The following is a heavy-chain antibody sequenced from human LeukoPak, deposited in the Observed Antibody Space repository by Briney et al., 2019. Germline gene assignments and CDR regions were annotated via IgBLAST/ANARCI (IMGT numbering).Heavy chain of an antibody. CDR3: ARARNWDFDY. CDR1: GGSISNSY. Sequence: SETLSLTCTVSGGSISNSYWRWIRQPAGKGLELIGRIHTSGSTNNSPSLKSRVTMSVDTSKNQFSLKISSVTAADTAVYYCARARNWDFDYWGQGTLVTVCS. J-gene: IGHJ4*02. V-gene: IGHV4-4*07. D-gene: IGHD3-16*01. CDR2: IHTSGST.